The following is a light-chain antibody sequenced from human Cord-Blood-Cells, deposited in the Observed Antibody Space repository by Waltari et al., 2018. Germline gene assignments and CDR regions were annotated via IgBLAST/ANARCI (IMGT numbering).Light chain of an antibody. V-gene: IGKV1-39*01. J-gene: IGKJ2*01. CDR1: QSISSY. CDR2: AAS. Sequence: DIQMTQSPSSLSASVGDRVPITCRASQSISSYLNWYQQKPGKAPKLLIYAASSLQSGVPSRFSGSGSVTDFTLTISSLQPEDFATYYGQQSYSTPHTFGQGTKLEIK. CDR3: QQSYSTPHT.